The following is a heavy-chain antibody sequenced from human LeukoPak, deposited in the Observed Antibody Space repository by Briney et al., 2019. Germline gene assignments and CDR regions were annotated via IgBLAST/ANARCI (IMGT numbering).Heavy chain of an antibody. CDR1: GYTFTSFG. CDR2: ISAYNGNR. J-gene: IGHJ4*02. Sequence: ASVKVSCKASGYTFTSFGISWVRQAPGQGDEWMGWISAYNGNRNYAQKLQGRVTMTTDTSTSTAYMEIRSLRSDDTAVYYCTRDLGVDTTMIFFDYWGQGSLVTVSS. V-gene: IGHV1-18*01. CDR3: TRDLGVDTTMIFFDY. D-gene: IGHD5-18*01.